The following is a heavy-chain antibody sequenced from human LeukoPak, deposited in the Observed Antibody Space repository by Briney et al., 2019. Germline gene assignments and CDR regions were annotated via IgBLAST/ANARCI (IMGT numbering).Heavy chain of an antibody. CDR3: ARGHSLFLEWLLLF. V-gene: IGHV1-69*05. Sequence: SVKVSCKASGGTFSSYAISWVRQAPGQGLEWMGTIIPILGTANYAQRFQGRVTITTDESTSTVYMELSSLRSEDTAVYYCARGHSLFLEWLLLFWGQGTLVTVSS. CDR2: IIPILGTA. J-gene: IGHJ4*02. CDR1: GGTFSSYA. D-gene: IGHD3-3*01.